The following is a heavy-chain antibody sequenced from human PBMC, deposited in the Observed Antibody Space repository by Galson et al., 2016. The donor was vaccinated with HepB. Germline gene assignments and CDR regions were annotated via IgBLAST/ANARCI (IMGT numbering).Heavy chain of an antibody. Sequence: SLRLSCAASGFIFSTHNMNWVRQAPGKGLEWVSYIESTGSPIYYADSVKGRFIISRDNAKNSLDLQMNSLSAEDTAVYYCAKGRNYYDNSGYFADWGQGTLVTVSS. J-gene: IGHJ4*02. V-gene: IGHV3-48*04. CDR2: IESTGSPI. CDR3: AKGRNYYDNSGYFAD. D-gene: IGHD3-22*01. CDR1: GFIFSTHN.